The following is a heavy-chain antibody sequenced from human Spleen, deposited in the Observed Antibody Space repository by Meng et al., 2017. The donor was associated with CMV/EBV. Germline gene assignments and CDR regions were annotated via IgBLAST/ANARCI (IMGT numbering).Heavy chain of an antibody. CDR3: ARPLGRSFYGMDV. V-gene: IGHV5-51*01. Sequence: KVSCKASGYRFTDYWIGWVRQMPGKGLEWMGGIYPSDSDTNYSPSFQGQVTISDDKSISTAYLQWSSLKASDTAMYYCARPLGRSFYGMDVWGQGTTVTVSS. CDR2: IYPSDSDT. J-gene: IGHJ6*02. CDR1: GYRFTDYW.